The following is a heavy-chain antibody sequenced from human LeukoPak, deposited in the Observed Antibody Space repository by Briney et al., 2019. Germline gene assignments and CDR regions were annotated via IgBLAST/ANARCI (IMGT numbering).Heavy chain of an antibody. CDR1: GGTLSSYA. J-gene: IGHJ6*03. CDR3: ARGTTMVRGVSYYYYYMDV. CDR2: IIPLFGTA. V-gene: IGHV1-69*06. Sequence: GSSVRVSCKASGGTLSSYAISWVRQAPGQGLEWMGGIIPLFGTANYAQKFEGRVTMTADKPTSTACMELSSLRSEDTAVYFCARGTTMVRGVSYYYYYMDVWGKGTTVTISS. D-gene: IGHD3-10*01.